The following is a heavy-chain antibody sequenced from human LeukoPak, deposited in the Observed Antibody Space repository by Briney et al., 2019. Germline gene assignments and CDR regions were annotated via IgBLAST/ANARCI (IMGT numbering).Heavy chain of an antibody. D-gene: IGHD2-21*02. CDR1: GFTLSNYD. J-gene: IGHJ4*02. Sequence: PGGTLRLSCAASGFTLSNYDINWVRQAPGKGLEWVSYISSSGSTIYYADSVKGRFTISRDNSKNTLYLQMNSLRAEDTAVYYCATQHIVVVTAIRRAFDYWGQGTLVTVSS. CDR3: ATQHIVVVTAIRRAFDY. V-gene: IGHV3-48*01. CDR2: ISSSGSTI.